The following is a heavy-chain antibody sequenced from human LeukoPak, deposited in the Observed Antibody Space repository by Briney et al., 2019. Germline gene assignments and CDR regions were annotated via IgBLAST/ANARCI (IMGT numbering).Heavy chain of an antibody. Sequence: ASVKVSCKASGYTFTSYYMHWVRKATGQRLEWIGIINPSGGSTSYAQKFQGRVTMTSDTSTSTVYMELSSLRSEDTAVYYCARDVSGSYYSLDYWGQGSLVTV. CDR1: GYTFTSYY. V-gene: IGHV1-46*01. CDR3: ARDVSGSYYSLDY. CDR2: INPSGGST. J-gene: IGHJ4*02. D-gene: IGHD3-10*01.